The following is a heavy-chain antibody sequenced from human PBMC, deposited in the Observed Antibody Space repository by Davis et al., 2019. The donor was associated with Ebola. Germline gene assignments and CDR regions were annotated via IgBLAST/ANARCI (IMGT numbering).Heavy chain of an antibody. Sequence: SETLSLTCAVYGGSSSGYYWSWIRQPPGKGLEWIGEINHSGSTNYNPSLKSRVTISVDTSKNQFSLKLSSVTAADTAVYYCARIRRGGDYFDYWGQGTLVTVSS. CDR1: GGSSSGYY. CDR2: INHSGST. V-gene: IGHV4-34*01. CDR3: ARIRRGGDYFDY. D-gene: IGHD2-21*01. J-gene: IGHJ4*02.